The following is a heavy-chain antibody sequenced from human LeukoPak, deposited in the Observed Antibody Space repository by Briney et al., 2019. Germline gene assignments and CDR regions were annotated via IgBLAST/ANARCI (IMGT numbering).Heavy chain of an antibody. CDR3: TRGSIAYYYMDV. CDR2: IYYSGST. CDR1: GGSINNYY. V-gene: IGHV4-59*01. D-gene: IGHD3-22*01. J-gene: IGHJ6*03. Sequence: KPSETLSLTCTVSGGSINNYYWSWIRQPPGKGLEWIGYIYYSGSTNYNPSLKSRVTISVDTSKNQFSLKLTSVTAADTAVYYCTRGSIAYYYMDVWGKGTTVTISS.